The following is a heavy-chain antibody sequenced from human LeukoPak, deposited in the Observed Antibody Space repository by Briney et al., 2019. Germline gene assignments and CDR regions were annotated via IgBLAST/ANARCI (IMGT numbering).Heavy chain of an antibody. D-gene: IGHD3-22*01. J-gene: IGHJ3*02. Sequence: GGSLRLSCVASGFTFSSYEMNWVRQAPGKGLEWVSYISSSSSTIYYADSVKGRFTISRDNAKNSLYLQMNSLRAEDTAVYYCARDHHRRLYDSQARDTFDIWGQGTMVTVSS. CDR2: ISSSSSTI. CDR1: GFTFSSYE. V-gene: IGHV3-48*03. CDR3: ARDHHRRLYDSQARDTFDI.